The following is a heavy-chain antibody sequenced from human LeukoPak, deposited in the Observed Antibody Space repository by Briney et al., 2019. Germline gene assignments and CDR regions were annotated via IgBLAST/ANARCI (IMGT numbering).Heavy chain of an antibody. D-gene: IGHD2-2*01. Sequence: ASVRVSCKASGYTFTSYYMHWVRQSPGQGLEWMGIINPSGGSTSFAQKFQGRITMTMDTSTSTVFMELSSLRSEDTAVYYCTRSPCGSTSCYFDYWGQGTLVTVSS. CDR1: GYTFTSYY. V-gene: IGHV1-46*01. CDR2: INPSGGST. CDR3: TRSPCGSTSCYFDY. J-gene: IGHJ4*02.